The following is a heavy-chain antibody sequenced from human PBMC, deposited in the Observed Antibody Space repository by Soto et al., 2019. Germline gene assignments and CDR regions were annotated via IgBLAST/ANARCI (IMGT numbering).Heavy chain of an antibody. V-gene: IGHV5-51*01. J-gene: IGHJ6*02. CDR1: GYSFTSYW. D-gene: IGHD6-13*01. CDR3: ARTSAAGKYYYGMDV. CDR2: IYPGDSDT. Sequence: GESLKISCKGSGYSFTSYWIGWVRQMPGKGLEWMGIIYPGDSDTRYSPSFQGQVTISADKSISTAYLQWSSLKATDTAMYYCARTSAAGKYYYGMDVWGQGTTVTVSS.